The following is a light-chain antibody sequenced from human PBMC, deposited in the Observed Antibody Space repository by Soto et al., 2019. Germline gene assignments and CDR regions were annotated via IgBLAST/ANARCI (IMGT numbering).Light chain of an antibody. V-gene: IGLV2-14*01. J-gene: IGLJ1*01. Sequence: QSVLTQPPSVSLSPGQSITISCTGTSSDVGGYKYVSWYQQHPGKAPKLMIFEVNSRPSGVSNRFSGSKSGNTASLTISGLRAEDEADYYCSSFSSSSTPYVFGTGTKVTVL. CDR3: SSFSSSSTPYV. CDR2: EVN. CDR1: SSDVGGYKY.